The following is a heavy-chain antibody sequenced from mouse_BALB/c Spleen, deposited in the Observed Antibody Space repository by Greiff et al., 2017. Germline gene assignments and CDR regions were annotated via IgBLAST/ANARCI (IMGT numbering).Heavy chain of an antibody. CDR3: ARVELYSGAY. Sequence: EVQLQQSGPGLVKPSQSLSLTCSVTGYSITSGYYWNWIRQFPGNKLEWMGYISYDGSNNYNPSLKNRISITRDTSKNQFFLKLNSVTTEDTATYYCARVELYSGAYWGQGTLVTVSA. CDR2: ISYDGSN. J-gene: IGHJ3*01. V-gene: IGHV3-6*02. D-gene: IGHD3-1*01. CDR1: GYSITSGYY.